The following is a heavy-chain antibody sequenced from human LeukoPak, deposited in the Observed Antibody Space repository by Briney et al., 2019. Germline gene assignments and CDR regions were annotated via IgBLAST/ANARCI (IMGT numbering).Heavy chain of an antibody. Sequence: GGSLRLSCAASGFTFDDYAMHWVRQAPGKGLEWVSGISWNSGSIGYADSVKGRFTISRDNAKNSLYLQMNSLRVEDTAVYYCARGVGGADYWGQGTLVTVSS. J-gene: IGHJ4*02. CDR1: GFTFDDYA. CDR2: ISWNSGSI. CDR3: ARGVGGADY. V-gene: IGHV3-9*01. D-gene: IGHD2-21*01.